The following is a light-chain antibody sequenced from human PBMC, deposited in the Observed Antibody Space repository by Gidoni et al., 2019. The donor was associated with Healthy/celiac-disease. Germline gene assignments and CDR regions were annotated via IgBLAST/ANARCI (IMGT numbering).Light chain of an antibody. Sequence: DIQMTQSPSSRSASVGDRVTITCRASQSISSYLNWYQQKPGKAPKLLSYAASSLQSGVPSRFSGSGSGTDFTLTISRLQPEDFATYYCHQSYSTPVCSFGQXTKLEIK. CDR1: QSISSY. CDR3: HQSYSTPVCS. V-gene: IGKV1-39*01. J-gene: IGKJ2*04. CDR2: AAS.